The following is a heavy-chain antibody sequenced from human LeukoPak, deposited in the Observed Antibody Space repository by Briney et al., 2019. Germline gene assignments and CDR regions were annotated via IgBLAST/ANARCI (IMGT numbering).Heavy chain of an antibody. J-gene: IGHJ4*02. Sequence: GGSLGLSCLTSGFTLSTNAMSWVRQAPGKGLEWISGISGSGASTYYADSVKGRFTISRDNSKNTLYLQMNSLRAEDTAVYYCARGGATFDGDSFDYWGQGTLVTVSS. CDR2: ISGSGAST. CDR3: ARGGATFDGDSFDY. V-gene: IGHV3-23*01. D-gene: IGHD4-17*01. CDR1: GFTLSTNA.